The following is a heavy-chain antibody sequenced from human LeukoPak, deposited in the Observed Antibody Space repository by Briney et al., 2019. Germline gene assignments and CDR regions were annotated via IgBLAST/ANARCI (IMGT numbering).Heavy chain of an antibody. CDR3: ARVPRRGDRFDP. CDR2: INPNSGGT. D-gene: IGHD3-10*01. J-gene: IGHJ5*02. V-gene: IGHV1-2*02. Sequence: ASVKVSCKASGYTFTGYHMHWVRQAPGQGLEWMGWINPNSGGTNYAQKFQGRVTMTRDTSISTAYMELSRLRSDDTAVYYCARVPRRGDRFDPWGQGTLVTVSS. CDR1: GYTFTGYH.